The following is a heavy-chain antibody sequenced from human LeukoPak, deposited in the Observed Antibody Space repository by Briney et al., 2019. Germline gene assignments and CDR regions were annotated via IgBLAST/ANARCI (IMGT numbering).Heavy chain of an antibody. V-gene: IGHV3-21*01. J-gene: IGHJ4*02. D-gene: IGHD4-23*01. CDR1: GFTLSSYV. CDR2: ISGSSSHI. Sequence: GGSLRLSCAASGFTLSSYVMNWVRQAPGKGLEWVSSISGSSSHIYYADSVKGRFTISRDNAENSLYLQMDGLRTEDTAVYYCARDTYSRWQPDYWGQGTLVTVSS. CDR3: ARDTYSRWQPDY.